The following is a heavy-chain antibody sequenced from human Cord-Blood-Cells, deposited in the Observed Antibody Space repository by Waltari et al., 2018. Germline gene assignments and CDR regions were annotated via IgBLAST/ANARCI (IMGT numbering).Heavy chain of an antibody. CDR3: ARSPMYSSGWLNY. V-gene: IGHV3-7*01. Sequence: SSYWMSWVRQAPGKGLEWVANIKQDGSEKYYVDSVKGRFTISRDNAKNSLYLQMNSLRAEDTAVYYCARSPMYSSGWLNYWGQGTLVTVSS. J-gene: IGHJ4*02. D-gene: IGHD6-19*01. CDR2: IKQDGSEK. CDR1: SSYW.